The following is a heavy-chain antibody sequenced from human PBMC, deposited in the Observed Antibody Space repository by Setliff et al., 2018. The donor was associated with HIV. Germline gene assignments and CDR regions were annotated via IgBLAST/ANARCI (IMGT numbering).Heavy chain of an antibody. Sequence: LKISCAASGFALSNTYMAWVRQAPGKGLEWVSTIYGSGDTFHADSVKGRFTLSRDTSKNTMYLQMNSLRRDDTAVYYCARVLRYNTALDSWGQGTLVTVSS. CDR2: IYGSGDT. CDR3: ARVLRYNTALDS. CDR1: GFALSNTY. V-gene: IGHV3-66*02. J-gene: IGHJ5*02. D-gene: IGHD1-20*01.